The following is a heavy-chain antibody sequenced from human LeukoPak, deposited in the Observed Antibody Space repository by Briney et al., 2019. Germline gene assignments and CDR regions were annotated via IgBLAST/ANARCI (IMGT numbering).Heavy chain of an antibody. J-gene: IGHJ5*02. CDR1: GYTFTSYY. D-gene: IGHD6-6*01. V-gene: IGHV1-46*01. CDR3: ARGQIAARPFNWFDP. CDR2: INPSGGST. Sequence: RASVKVSCKASGYTFTSYYMHWVRQAPGQGLEWMGIINPSGGSTSYAQKFQGRVTMTRDTSTSTVYMELSSLRSEDTAVYYCARGQIAARPFNWFDPWGQGTLVTVSS.